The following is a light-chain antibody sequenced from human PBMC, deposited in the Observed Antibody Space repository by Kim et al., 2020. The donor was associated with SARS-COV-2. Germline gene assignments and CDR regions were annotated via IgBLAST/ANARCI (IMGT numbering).Light chain of an antibody. V-gene: IGKV3-11*01. CDR3: QHRSNWPLT. J-gene: IGKJ4*01. CDR1: QSVGSY. Sequence: LAPGERATLACRASQSVGSYLAWYQQKPGQAPRLLIYDASNRATGIPARFSGSGSGTDFTLTIRSLEPEDFAVYYCQHRSNWPLTFGGGTKVDIK. CDR2: DAS.